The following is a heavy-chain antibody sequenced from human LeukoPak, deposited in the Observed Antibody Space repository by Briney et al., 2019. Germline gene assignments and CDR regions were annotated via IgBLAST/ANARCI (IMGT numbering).Heavy chain of an antibody. CDR3: ARRTNDYGDYGPSFDY. CDR1: GYTFTSYY. J-gene: IGHJ4*02. Sequence: ASVKVSCKASGYTFTSYYMHWVRQAPGQGLEWMGIINPSGGSTSYAQKFQGRVTMTRDTSTSTVHMELSSLRSEDTAVYYCARRTNDYGDYGPSFDYWGQGTLVTVSS. D-gene: IGHD4-17*01. CDR2: INPSGGST. V-gene: IGHV1-46*01.